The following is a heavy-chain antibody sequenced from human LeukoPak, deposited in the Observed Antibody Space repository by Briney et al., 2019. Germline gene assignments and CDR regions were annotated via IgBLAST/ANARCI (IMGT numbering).Heavy chain of an antibody. V-gene: IGHV4-59*01. D-gene: IGHD3-22*01. CDR1: GGSISSYY. J-gene: IGHJ6*02. CDR2: IYYSGST. Sequence: SETLSLTCTVSGGSISSYYWSWMRQRPGKGLEWIGYIYYSGSTNYNPSLKSRVTISVDTSKNQFSLKLSSVTAADTAVYYCASDSGYYGMDVWGQGTTVTVSS. CDR3: ASDSGYYGMDV.